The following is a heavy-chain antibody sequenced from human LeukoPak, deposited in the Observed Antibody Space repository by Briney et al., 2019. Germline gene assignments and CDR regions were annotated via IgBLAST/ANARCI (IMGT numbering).Heavy chain of an antibody. V-gene: IGHV4-59*01. CDR3: ARVFRGAVTSNWFDP. CDR1: GGSINGYF. Sequence: PSETLSLTCTVSGGSINGYFWTWIRQPPGKGLEWIGYISDSGSTNYNPSLKSRVTLSVDSSNTEFSLRLNSVTAADTAVYYCARVFRGAVTSNWFDPLGPGNAGHRLL. J-gene: IGHJ5*02. D-gene: IGHD4-17*01. CDR2: ISDSGST.